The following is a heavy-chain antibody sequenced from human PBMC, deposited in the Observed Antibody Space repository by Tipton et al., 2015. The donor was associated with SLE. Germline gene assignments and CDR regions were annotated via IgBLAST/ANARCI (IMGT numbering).Heavy chain of an antibody. CDR3: ARDGPRGGSSTSLNWFDP. J-gene: IGHJ5*02. V-gene: IGHV3-74*01. D-gene: IGHD2-2*01. CDR1: GFTFSSYW. Sequence: SLRLSCSASGFTFSSYWMHWVRQAPGKGLVWVSRINSDGSSTSYADSVKGRFTISRDNSKNTLYLQMNSLRAEDTAVYYCARDGPRGGSSTSLNWFDPWGQGTLVTVSS. CDR2: INSDGSST.